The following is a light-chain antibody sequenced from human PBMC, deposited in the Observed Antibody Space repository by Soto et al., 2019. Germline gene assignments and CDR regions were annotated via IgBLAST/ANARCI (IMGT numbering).Light chain of an antibody. CDR1: NSNIGRNT. CDR2: SDN. V-gene: IGLV1-44*01. J-gene: IGLJ3*02. CDR3: AAWDESPNVPV. Sequence: QSVLTQPPSASGTPGQRVTISCSGSNSNIGRNTVNWYQQFPGAAPNLLIHSDNERPSGVPDRFSGSRSGTSASLAISGLQSEDEADYYCAAWDESPNVPVFGGGTKLTLL.